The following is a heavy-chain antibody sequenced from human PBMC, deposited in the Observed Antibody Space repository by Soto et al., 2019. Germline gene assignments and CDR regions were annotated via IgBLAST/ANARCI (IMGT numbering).Heavy chain of an antibody. V-gene: IGHV1-2*04. CDR1: GYTFTGYY. CDR2: VNPNSGGT. J-gene: IGHJ5*02. Sequence: ASVKVSCKASGYTFTGYYMHWVRQAPGQGLEWMGWVNPNSGGTNYAQKFQGWVTMTRDTSISTAYMELSRLRSDDTAVYYCARGSTVYNWNDGWFDPWGQGTLVTVSS. D-gene: IGHD1-1*01. CDR3: ARGSTVYNWNDGWFDP.